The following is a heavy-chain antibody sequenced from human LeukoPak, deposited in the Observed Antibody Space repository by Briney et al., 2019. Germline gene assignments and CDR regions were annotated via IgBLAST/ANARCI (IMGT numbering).Heavy chain of an antibody. D-gene: IGHD3-22*01. V-gene: IGHV1-69*05. Sequence: SVKVSCKASGGTFSSYAISWVRQAPGQGLEWMGGIIPIFGTANYAQKFQGRVTITTDESTSTAYMELSSLRSEDTAVYYCAMTYYYDSSGWPAFDYWGQGTLVTVSS. CDR3: AMTYYYDSSGWPAFDY. CDR2: IIPIFGTA. J-gene: IGHJ4*02. CDR1: GGTFSSYA.